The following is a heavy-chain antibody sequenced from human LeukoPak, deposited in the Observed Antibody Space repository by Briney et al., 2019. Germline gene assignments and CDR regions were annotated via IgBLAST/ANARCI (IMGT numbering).Heavy chain of an antibody. V-gene: IGHV4-59*08. J-gene: IGHJ2*01. Sequence: SETLSLTCTVSGGSISSYYWSWIRQPPGKGLEWIGYIYYSGSTNYNPSLKSRVTISVDTSKNQFSLMLSSVTAADTAVYYCARHPQYSSGWYWYFDLWGRGTLVTVSS. CDR2: IYYSGST. CDR3: ARHPQYSSGWYWYFDL. D-gene: IGHD6-19*01. CDR1: GGSISSYY.